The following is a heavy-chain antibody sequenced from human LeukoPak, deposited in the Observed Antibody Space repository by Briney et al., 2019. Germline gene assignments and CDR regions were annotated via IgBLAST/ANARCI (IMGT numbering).Heavy chain of an antibody. Sequence: GASVKVSCKASGGTFSSYAISWVRQAPGQGLEWMGGIIPIFGTANYAQKFQGRVTITTDESTSTAYMELSSLRSEDTAVYYCAREGATVTTYYYYYYMDVWGKGTTVTVSS. D-gene: IGHD4-17*01. V-gene: IGHV1-69*05. CDR1: GGTFSSYA. CDR3: AREGATVTTYYYYYYMDV. CDR2: IIPIFGTA. J-gene: IGHJ6*03.